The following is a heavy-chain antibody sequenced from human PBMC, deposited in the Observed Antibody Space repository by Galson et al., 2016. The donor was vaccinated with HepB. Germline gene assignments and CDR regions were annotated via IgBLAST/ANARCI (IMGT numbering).Heavy chain of an antibody. CDR1: GFTVSSYY. J-gene: IGHJ6*03. CDR2: IFYGGNT. CDR3: ARTYYRECTGTRCVNFRYYYYYMDV. V-gene: IGHV3-53*01. Sequence: SLRLSCAASGFTVSSYYMSWVRQAPGKGLEWVSVIFYGGNTYYADSVEGRFTISRDDSMNTLYLQMNSLTADDTAVYFCARTYYRECTGTRCVNFRYYYYYMDVWGKGTTVTVSS. D-gene: IGHD2-2*01.